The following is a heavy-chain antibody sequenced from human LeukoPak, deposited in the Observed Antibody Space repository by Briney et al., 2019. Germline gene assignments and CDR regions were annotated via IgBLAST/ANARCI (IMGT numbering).Heavy chain of an antibody. CDR1: GFTFSVSA. Sequence: PGGSLRLSCAASGFTFSVSAIHWVRQPPGKGLEWIGEIYHSGSPNYNPSLKSRVTISVDKSRNHFSLNLSSVTAADTAVYYCARVNINNWHSCDYWGQGTLVTVSS. CDR3: ARVNINNWHSCDY. J-gene: IGHJ4*02. V-gene: IGHV4-4*02. D-gene: IGHD1-1*01. CDR2: IYHSGSP.